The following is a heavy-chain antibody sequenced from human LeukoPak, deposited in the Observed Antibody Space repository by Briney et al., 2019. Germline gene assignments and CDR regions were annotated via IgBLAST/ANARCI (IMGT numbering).Heavy chain of an antibody. CDR1: GYTLTELS. V-gene: IGHV1-24*01. J-gene: IGHJ5*02. CDR2: FDPEDGET. Sequence: SVKVSCKVSGYTLTELSMHWVRQAPGKGLEWMGGFDPEDGETIYAQKFQGRVTMTEDTSTDTAYMELSSLRSEDTAVYYCATGGLYYDSSGYPTAWGQGTLVTVYS. CDR3: ATGGLYYDSSGYPTA. D-gene: IGHD3-22*01.